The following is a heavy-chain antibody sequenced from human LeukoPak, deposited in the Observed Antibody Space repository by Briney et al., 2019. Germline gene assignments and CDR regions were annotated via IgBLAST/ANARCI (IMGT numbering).Heavy chain of an antibody. CDR2: LYSGGNT. D-gene: IGHD3-10*01. Sequence: PRGSLRLSCAVSGFTVSSNYMSWVRQAPGKGLEWVSVLYSGGNTYYADSVKGRFTISRDNSKNTLYLQMNSLRAEDRAVYYCAGYDGGSGPFDYWGQGTLVTVSS. CDR1: GFTVSSNY. V-gene: IGHV3-53*01. J-gene: IGHJ4*02. CDR3: AGYDGGSGPFDY.